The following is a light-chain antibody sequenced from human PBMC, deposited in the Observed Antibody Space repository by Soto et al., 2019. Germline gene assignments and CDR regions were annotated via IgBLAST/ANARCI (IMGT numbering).Light chain of an antibody. CDR2: EVR. V-gene: IGLV2-14*01. CDR3: SSYRSSTTFV. J-gene: IGLJ1*01. Sequence: QSVLTQPASLSWSPGQSITISCTGTSSDVSAYNYVSWYQQYPGRAPKVIIFEVRKRPSGVSTRSSGSKSGDTASLTISGLQAEDEADYYCSSYRSSTTFVYGTGTKVTVL. CDR1: SSDVSAYNY.